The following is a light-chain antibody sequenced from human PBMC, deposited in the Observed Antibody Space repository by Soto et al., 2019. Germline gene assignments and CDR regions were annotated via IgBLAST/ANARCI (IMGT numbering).Light chain of an antibody. V-gene: IGKV3-20*01. J-gene: IGKJ5*01. Sequence: IVFTQSPGTLCLSPGGRASLSCRGSQSVSSSYLAWYQQKPGQAPRLLIYGASSRATGIPDRFSGSGSGTDFTLTISRLETEDFAVYYCQQYGSSQGITFGQGTRLEIK. CDR1: QSVSSSY. CDR3: QQYGSSQGIT. CDR2: GAS.